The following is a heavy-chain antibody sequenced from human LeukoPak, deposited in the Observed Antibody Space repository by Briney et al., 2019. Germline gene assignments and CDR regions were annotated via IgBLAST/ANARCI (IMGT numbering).Heavy chain of an antibody. D-gene: IGHD2-2*02. Sequence: ASVKVSCKASGYTFTSYYMHWVRQAPGQGLEWMGWINPNSGGTHYAQKFQGRVTMTRDTSISTAYMELSGLRSDDIDDTAVYYCARGALYYFDYWGQGTLVTVSS. V-gene: IGHV1-2*02. CDR1: GYTFTSYY. CDR2: INPNSGGT. J-gene: IGHJ4*02. CDR3: ARGALYYFDY.